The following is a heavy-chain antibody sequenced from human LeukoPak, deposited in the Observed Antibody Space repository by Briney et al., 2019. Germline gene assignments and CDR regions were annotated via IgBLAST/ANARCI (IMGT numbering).Heavy chain of an antibody. Sequence: GGSLRLSCAVSGFNFSSYRMNWVRQAPGKGLEYVSAISSNGVSTYYADSLKGRFTISRDNSKNTLYLQMSSLRVEDTAVYYCVKGDIVATIKGSFDYWGQGTLVTVSS. CDR3: VKGDIVATIKGSFDY. J-gene: IGHJ4*02. CDR2: ISSNGVST. CDR1: GFNFSSYR. V-gene: IGHV3-64D*09. D-gene: IGHD5-12*01.